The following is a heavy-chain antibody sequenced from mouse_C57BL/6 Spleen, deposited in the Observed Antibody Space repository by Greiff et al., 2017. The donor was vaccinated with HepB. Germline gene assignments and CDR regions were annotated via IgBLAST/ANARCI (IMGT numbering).Heavy chain of an antibody. J-gene: IGHJ1*03. V-gene: IGHV1-80*01. Sequence: VQRVESGAELVKPGASVKISCKASGYAFSSYWMNWVKQRPGKGLEWIGQIYPGDGDTNYNGKFKGKATLTADKSSSTAYMQLSSLTSEDSAVYFCASNYSNYDWYFDVWGTGTTVTVSS. CDR2: IYPGDGDT. CDR1: GYAFSSYW. CDR3: ASNYSNYDWYFDV. D-gene: IGHD2-5*01.